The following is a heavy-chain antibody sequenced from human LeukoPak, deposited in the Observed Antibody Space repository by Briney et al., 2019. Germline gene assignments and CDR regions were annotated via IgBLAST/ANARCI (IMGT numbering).Heavy chain of an antibody. D-gene: IGHD3/OR15-3a*01. Sequence: GGSLRLSCAASGFSLSRYWMSWVRPAPGQGLEWVANIGKDGSGNHYADSVRGRFTISRDNAKNSLYLQMNSLRADDTAVYYCARDLDYYATDYWGQGTLVTVSS. CDR2: IGKDGSGN. CDR1: GFSLSRYW. V-gene: IGHV3-7*01. CDR3: ARDLDYYATDY. J-gene: IGHJ4*02.